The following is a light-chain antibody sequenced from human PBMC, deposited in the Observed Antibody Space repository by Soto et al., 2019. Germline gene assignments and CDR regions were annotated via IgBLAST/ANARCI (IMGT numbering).Light chain of an antibody. J-gene: IGKJ1*01. CDR2: KAS. CDR1: QSINTW. Sequence: QMTQSPSTLSASVGDNVTITCRASQSINTWLAWYQLKPGKAPRLLIYKASTLESGVPSRCSGSRSGTEFSLTTSSLPPDDLATYYDHQYDNYRTFGQGTKVE. V-gene: IGKV1-5*03. CDR3: HQYDNYRT.